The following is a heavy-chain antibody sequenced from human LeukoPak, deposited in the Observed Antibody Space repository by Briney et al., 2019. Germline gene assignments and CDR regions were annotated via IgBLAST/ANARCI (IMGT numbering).Heavy chain of an antibody. V-gene: IGHV3-21*01. CDR1: GFTFSSYW. Sequence: PGGSLRLSCAASGFTFSSYWMNWVRQAPGKGLEWVSSISSSSSYIYYADSVKGRFTISRDNAKNSLYLQMNSLRAEDTAVYYCARGAVDPLNDAFDIWGQGTMVTVSS. J-gene: IGHJ3*02. CDR2: ISSSSSYI. CDR3: ARGAVDPLNDAFDI.